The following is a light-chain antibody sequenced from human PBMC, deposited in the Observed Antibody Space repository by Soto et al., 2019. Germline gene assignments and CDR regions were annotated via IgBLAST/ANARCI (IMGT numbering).Light chain of an antibody. J-gene: IGKJ4*01. Sequence: DIQMTQSPSSVSASVGDRVTITCRASQGINSCLAWYQQKSGKAPKLLIYSASSLVSGVPSRFSGSGSGTDFTLTISSLQPEDFATYYCQQANTFALTFGGGNKVEI. CDR2: SAS. V-gene: IGKV1-12*01. CDR3: QQANTFALT. CDR1: QGINSC.